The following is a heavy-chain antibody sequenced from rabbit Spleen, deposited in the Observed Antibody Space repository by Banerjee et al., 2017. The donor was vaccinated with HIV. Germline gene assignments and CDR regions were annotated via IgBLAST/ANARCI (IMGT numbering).Heavy chain of an antibody. J-gene: IGHJ3*01. CDR3: ARARDTYDDVGDYARLDL. CDR1: GFSFSDRDV. V-gene: IGHV1S45*01. Sequence: QEQLVESGGGLVQPEGSLTLTCKASGFSFSDRDVMCWVRQAPGKGLEWIACIDSGSSGFTYFATWAKGRFTISKTSSTTVTLQMNSLTAADTATYFCARARDTYDDVGDYARLDLWGPGTLVTVS. D-gene: IGHD2-1*01. CDR2: IDSGSSGFT.